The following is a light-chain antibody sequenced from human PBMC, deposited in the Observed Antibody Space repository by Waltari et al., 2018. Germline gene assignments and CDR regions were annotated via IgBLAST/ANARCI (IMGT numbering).Light chain of an antibody. V-gene: IGLV3-25*03. J-gene: IGLJ2*01. Sequence: SYELTQPPSVSVSPGQTARITCSGAALPRQYSFWYQQRSGQAPVLVIYKDTERPSGIPERFSGSSSGTRVTLTSSGVQAQDEADYYCQSTDNSGTYVVFGGGTKLTVL. CDR2: KDT. CDR1: ALPRQY. CDR3: QSTDNSGTYVV.